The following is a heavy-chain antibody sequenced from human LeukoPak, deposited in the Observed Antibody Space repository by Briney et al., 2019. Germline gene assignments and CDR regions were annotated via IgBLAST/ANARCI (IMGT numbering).Heavy chain of an antibody. CDR1: GGSFSGYY. Sequence: SETLSLTCAVYGGSFSGYYWSWIRQPPGKGLEWIGEINHSGSTNYNPSLKSRVTISVDTSKNQFSLKLSSVTAADTAVYYCAREGQLLVLGWFDPWGQGNLVTVS. V-gene: IGHV4-34*01. J-gene: IGHJ5*02. D-gene: IGHD6-19*01. CDR2: INHSGST. CDR3: AREGQLLVLGWFDP.